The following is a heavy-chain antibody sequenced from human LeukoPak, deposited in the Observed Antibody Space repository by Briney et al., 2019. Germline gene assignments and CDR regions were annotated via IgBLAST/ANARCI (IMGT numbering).Heavy chain of an antibody. CDR3: GGLKYNSGSYRNY. Sequence: GGSLRLSCAASGFTFSGFGMHWVRQVPDKGLAWVAFIQYDGSNKYYADSVKGRFTISRDNSKNTLYLQMNSLRAEDTAVYYGGGLKYNSGSYRNYWGQGTLVTVSS. CDR2: IQYDGSNK. V-gene: IGHV3-30*02. J-gene: IGHJ4*02. CDR1: GFTFSGFG. D-gene: IGHD3-10*01.